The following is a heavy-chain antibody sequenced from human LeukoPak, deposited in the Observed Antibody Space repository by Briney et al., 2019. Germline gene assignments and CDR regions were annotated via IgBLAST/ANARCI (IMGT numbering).Heavy chain of an antibody. J-gene: IGHJ4*02. CDR2: IYHSGST. D-gene: IGHD1-14*01. CDR1: GGSFSGYY. V-gene: IGHV4-34*01. Sequence: PSETLSLTCTVYGGSFSGYYWSWIRQPPGKGLEWIGEIYHSGSTNYNPSLKSRVTISVDTSKNQFSLKLSSVTAADTAVYYCARDFMYNVNCAGCWGQGTLVTVSS. CDR3: ARDFMYNVNCAGC.